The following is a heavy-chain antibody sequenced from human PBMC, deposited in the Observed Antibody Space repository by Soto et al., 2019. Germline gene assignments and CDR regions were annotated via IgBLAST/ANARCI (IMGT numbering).Heavy chain of an antibody. Sequence: GASVKVSCKASGYTFTGYYMHWVRQAPGQGLEWMGWINPNSGGTNYAQKFQGRVTMTRDKSISTAYMELSRLRSDDTAVYYCASPGGATYGYDAFDIWGQGTMVSVSS. J-gene: IGHJ3*02. CDR2: INPNSGGT. D-gene: IGHD1-26*01. CDR1: GYTFTGYY. V-gene: IGHV1-2*02. CDR3: ASPGGATYGYDAFDI.